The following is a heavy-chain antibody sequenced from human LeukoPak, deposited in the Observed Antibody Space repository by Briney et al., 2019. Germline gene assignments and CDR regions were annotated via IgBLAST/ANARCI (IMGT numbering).Heavy chain of an antibody. CDR1: GGTFSSYA. D-gene: IGHD6-6*01. CDR2: IIPIFGTA. V-gene: IGHV1-69*13. CDR3: ARPDNYRYSSSEFDY. Sequence: GASVKVSCKASGGTFSSYAISWVRQVPGQGLEWMGGIIPIFGTANYAQKFQGRVTITADESTSTAYMELSSLRSEDTAVYYCARPDNYRYSSSEFDYWGQGTLVTVSS. J-gene: IGHJ4*02.